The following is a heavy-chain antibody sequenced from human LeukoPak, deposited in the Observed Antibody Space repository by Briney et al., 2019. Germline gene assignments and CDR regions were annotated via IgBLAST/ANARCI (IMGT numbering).Heavy chain of an antibody. D-gene: IGHD2-2*01. CDR2: ISYDGSNE. CDR1: GFTFSSFA. V-gene: IGHV3-30*04. Sequence: PGGSLRLSCAAAGFTFSSFALHWVRQAPGKGLEWVAVISYDGSNEYYADSVKGRFTISRDNSKNTLYLQMNSLRVEDTAVHYCARAFCSSAKCAFDHWGQGTLVTVSS. CDR3: ARAFCSSAKCAFDH. J-gene: IGHJ4*02.